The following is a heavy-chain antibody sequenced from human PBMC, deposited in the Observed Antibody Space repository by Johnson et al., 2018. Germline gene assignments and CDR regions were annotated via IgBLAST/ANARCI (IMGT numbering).Heavy chain of an antibody. V-gene: IGHV3-33*01. CDR3: ARGPYYYDSSGYYPRGDGMDV. CDR1: GFIFSSYG. D-gene: IGHD3-22*01. Sequence: VQLVESGGGVVQPGRSLRLSCAASGFIFSSYGMHWVRQAPGKGLEWVAVIWSDGSNKYYADSVKGRVTISRDNSKNTLYLQMNSLGAEDTALYYCARGPYYYDSSGYYPRGDGMDVWGQGTTVTVSS. CDR2: IWSDGSNK. J-gene: IGHJ6*02.